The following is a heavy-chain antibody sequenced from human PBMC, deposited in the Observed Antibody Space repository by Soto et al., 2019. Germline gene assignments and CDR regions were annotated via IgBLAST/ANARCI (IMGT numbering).Heavy chain of an antibody. Sequence: PGGSLRLSCAASGFTFSSYSMNWVRQAPGKGLEWVSSISSSSSYIYYAGSVKGRFTISRDNAKNSLYLQMNSLRAGDTAVYYCARDSSSGSLLNWFDPWGQGTLVTVSS. CDR3: ARDSSSGSLLNWFDP. J-gene: IGHJ5*02. V-gene: IGHV3-21*01. CDR2: ISSSSSYI. CDR1: GFTFSSYS. D-gene: IGHD3-10*01.